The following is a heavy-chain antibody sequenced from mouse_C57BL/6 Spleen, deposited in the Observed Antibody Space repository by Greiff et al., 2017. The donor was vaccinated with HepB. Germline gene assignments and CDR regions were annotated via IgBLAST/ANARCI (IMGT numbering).Heavy chain of an antibody. CDR3: ARHAGYSSFAY. J-gene: IGHJ3*01. Sequence: DVMLVESGGDLVKPGGSLKLSCAASGFTFSRYGMSWVRQTPDKRLEWVATISSGGRYTYYPDSVKGRFTISRDNAKNTLYLQMSSLKAEDTAMYYCARHAGYSSFAYWGQGTLVTVSA. CDR1: GFTFSRYG. CDR2: ISSGGRYT. V-gene: IGHV5-6*02. D-gene: IGHD2-3*01.